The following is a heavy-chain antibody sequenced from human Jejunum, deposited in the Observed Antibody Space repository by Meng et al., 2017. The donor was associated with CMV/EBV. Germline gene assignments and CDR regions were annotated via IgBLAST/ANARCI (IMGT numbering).Heavy chain of an antibody. CDR2: IYSGGSTT. D-gene: IGHD3-22*01. CDR3: AKDLFYDGSGYYLGN. Sequence: SGFTFSTYSLSWVRQAPGKGLEWVSLIYSGGSTTYYADSGKGRFTTSRDDSKNTLYLQMNSLRAEDTAIYYCAKDLFYDGSGYYLGNWGQGALVTVSS. J-gene: IGHJ4*02. CDR1: GFTFSTYS. V-gene: IGHV3-23*03.